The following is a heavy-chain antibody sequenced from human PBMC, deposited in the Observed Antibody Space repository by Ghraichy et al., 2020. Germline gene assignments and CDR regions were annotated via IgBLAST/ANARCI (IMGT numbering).Heavy chain of an antibody. CDR2: ISPNGKSS. CDR1: GFTFNKYD. CDR3: VKDGYYIDSGGHKSYFDY. Sequence: GESLNISCSASGFTFNKYDIHWVRLAPGKGLECVSGISPNGKSSSYADSVKGRFTISRDNSKNTLFLQMSSLRTDDTAVYYCVKDGYYIDSGGHKSYFDYWGQGTRVTV. J-gene: IGHJ4*02. V-gene: IGHV3-64D*06. D-gene: IGHD3-22*01.